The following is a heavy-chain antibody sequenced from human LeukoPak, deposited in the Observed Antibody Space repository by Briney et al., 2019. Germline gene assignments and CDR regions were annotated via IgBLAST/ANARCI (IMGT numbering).Heavy chain of an antibody. Sequence: ASVKVSCKASGYTFTGYYMHWVRQAPGQGLEWMGRINPNSGDTNYAQKFQGRVTMTRDTSISTAYMELSRLTSDDTAFYYCARGSYDSSDFEYFHHWGQGALLTVSS. CDR1: GYTFTGYY. J-gene: IGHJ1*01. CDR2: INPNSGDT. D-gene: IGHD3-22*01. CDR3: ARGSYDSSDFEYFHH. V-gene: IGHV1-2*02.